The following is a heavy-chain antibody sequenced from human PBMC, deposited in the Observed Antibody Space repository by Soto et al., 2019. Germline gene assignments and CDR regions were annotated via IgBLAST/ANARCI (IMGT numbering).Heavy chain of an antibody. D-gene: IGHD3-9*01. CDR2: IRSKVYGGTT. Sequence: GGSLRLSCIASGFTFGDYTMSWFRQAPGKGLEWVGFIRSKVYGGTTEYAAPVKGRFTISRDDSKNTLYLQMNSLKTEDTAVYYCTTGGIVLRYFDWFPPDYWGQGTLVTVSS. V-gene: IGHV3-49*03. CDR3: TTGGIVLRYFDWFPPDY. J-gene: IGHJ4*02. CDR1: GFTFGDYT.